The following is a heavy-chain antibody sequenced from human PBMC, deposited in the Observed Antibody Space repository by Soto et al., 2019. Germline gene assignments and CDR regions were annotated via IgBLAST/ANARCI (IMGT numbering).Heavy chain of an antibody. D-gene: IGHD1-7*01. V-gene: IGHV3-11*01. CDR1: GFTFSDYY. J-gene: IGHJ5*02. Sequence: PGGSLRLSCAASGFTFSDYYMSWIRQAPGKGLEWVSYISSSGSTIYYADSVKGRFTISRDNAKNSLYLQMNSLRAEDTAVYYCARSKTENSAPRASRWFDPWGQGTLVTVSS. CDR3: ARSKTENSAPRASRWFDP. CDR2: ISSSGSTI.